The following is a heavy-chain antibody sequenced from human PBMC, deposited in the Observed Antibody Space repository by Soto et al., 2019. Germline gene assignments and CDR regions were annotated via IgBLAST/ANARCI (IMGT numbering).Heavy chain of an antibody. CDR2: IIPILGIA. V-gene: IGHV1-69*02. J-gene: IGHJ4*02. CDR3: EMDGYCSSTSCPDY. D-gene: IGHD2-2*03. CDR1: GGTFSSYT. Sequence: QVQLVQSGAEVKKPGSSVKVSCKASGGTFSSYTISWVRQAPGQGLEWMGRIIPILGIANYAQKFQGRVKITADKSTSTAYMELSSLRSEDTAVYYCEMDGYCSSTSCPDYWGQGTLVTVSS.